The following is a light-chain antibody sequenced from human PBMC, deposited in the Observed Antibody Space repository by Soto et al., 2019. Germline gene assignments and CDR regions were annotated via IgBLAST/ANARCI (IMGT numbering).Light chain of an antibody. Sequence: DIQMTQSPSSLSASVGDRVTITCQASQDISNYLNWYQQKPGKAPKLLIYDASNLETGVQSRFSGSGSGTDFTFTISSLQPGDIATYYCQQYDNLPFTFGPGTKVDIK. CDR1: QDISNY. J-gene: IGKJ3*01. CDR3: QQYDNLPFT. V-gene: IGKV1-33*01. CDR2: DAS.